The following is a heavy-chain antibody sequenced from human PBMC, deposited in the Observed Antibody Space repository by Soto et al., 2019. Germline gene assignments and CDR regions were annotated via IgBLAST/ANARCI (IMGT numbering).Heavy chain of an antibody. V-gene: IGHV4-30-2*01. J-gene: IGHJ4*02. CDR3: AGMTTVTTPDY. D-gene: IGHD4-17*01. Sequence: TQSLTCAVSGVSIRSGGYSWSWIRQPPGKGLEWIGYIYHSGSTYYNPSLKSRVTISVDTSKNQFSLKLSSVTAADTAVYYCAGMTTVTTPDYWGQGTLVTVSS. CDR1: GVSIRSGGYS. CDR2: IYHSGST.